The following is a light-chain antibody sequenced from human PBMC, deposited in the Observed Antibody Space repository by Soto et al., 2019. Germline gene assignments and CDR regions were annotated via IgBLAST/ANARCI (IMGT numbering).Light chain of an antibody. CDR2: AAS. J-gene: IGKJ1*01. CDR1: QSISTY. CDR3: QQSYSTPRT. V-gene: IGKV1-39*01. Sequence: DIQMTQSPSSLSASVGDRVTITCRASQSISTYLNWYHQKPGKAPDLLIYAASSLKSGVPSRFSGSGSGTHFTLTITGLQPADFATYYCQQSYSTPRTFGQGIKVDIK.